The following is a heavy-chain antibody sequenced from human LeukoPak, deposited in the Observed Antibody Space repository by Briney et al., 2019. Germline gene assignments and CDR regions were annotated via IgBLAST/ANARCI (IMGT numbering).Heavy chain of an antibody. CDR3: VKDGIEGATWGYFES. V-gene: IGHV3-53*05. J-gene: IGHJ4*02. CDR1: GFTVSSNY. D-gene: IGHD1-26*01. Sequence: GGSLRLSCAASGFTVSSNYMSWVCQAPGKGLEWVTVIYSGGSTSYADSVKGRFTISRDISKNSLFLEMNGLRTEDSALYYCVKDGIEGATWGYFESWGQGTLVTVSS. CDR2: IYSGGST.